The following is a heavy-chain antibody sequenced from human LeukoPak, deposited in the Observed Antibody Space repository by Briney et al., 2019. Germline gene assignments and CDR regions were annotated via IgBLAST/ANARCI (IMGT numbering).Heavy chain of an antibody. J-gene: IGHJ4*02. D-gene: IGHD1-14*01. CDR1: GFNFSIYS. CDR2: ISSSSSTI. CDR3: AKAEGPNCFDY. Sequence: GGSLRLSCTASGFNFSIYSMNWVRQAPGKGLEWVSYISSSSSTIYYADSMKGRFTISRDNAKNSLYLQVNRLRDEDTAVYYCAKAEGPNCFDYWGQGTLVTVSS. V-gene: IGHV3-48*02.